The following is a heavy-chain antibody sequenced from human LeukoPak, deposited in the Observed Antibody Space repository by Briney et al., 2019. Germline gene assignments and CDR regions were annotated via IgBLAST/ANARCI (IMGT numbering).Heavy chain of an antibody. V-gene: IGHV4-59*02. CDR1: GGSVNSYY. CDR3: ARGSGDPLFPFDY. CDR2: IYYSGST. Sequence: SETLYLTCTVSGGSVNSYYWSWIRQPPGKGLEWIGYIYYSGSTNYNPSLKSRVTISVDTSKNQFSLKLSSVTAADTAVYYCARGSGDPLFPFDYWGQGTLVTVSS. D-gene: IGHD4-17*01. J-gene: IGHJ4*02.